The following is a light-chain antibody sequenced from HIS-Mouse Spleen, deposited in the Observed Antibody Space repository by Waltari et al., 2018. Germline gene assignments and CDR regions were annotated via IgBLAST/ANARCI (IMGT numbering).Light chain of an antibody. CDR2: GAS. CDR3: QQYNNWPLT. J-gene: IGKJ4*01. V-gene: IGKV3-15*01. Sequence: EIVMTQSPATLSVSPGERATLSCRASQSFSSNLAWYQQKPGQAPRLLKPGASTRATGIPARFSGSGSGTEFTLTISSMQSEDFAVYYCQQYNNWPLTFGGGTKVEIK. CDR1: QSFSSN.